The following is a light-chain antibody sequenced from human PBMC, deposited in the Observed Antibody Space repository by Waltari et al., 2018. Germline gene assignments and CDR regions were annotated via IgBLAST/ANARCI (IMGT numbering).Light chain of an antibody. Sequence: DSVMTPSPDSLAVSLGERATINCKSSQSVLYSSNNKNYLAWYQQKPGQPPNLLIYWASTRESGVPDRFSGSGSGTDFTLTISSLQAEDVAVYYCQQYYTTPITFGQGTRLEIK. J-gene: IGKJ5*01. CDR2: WAS. CDR3: QQYYTTPIT. V-gene: IGKV4-1*01. CDR1: QSVLYSSNNKNY.